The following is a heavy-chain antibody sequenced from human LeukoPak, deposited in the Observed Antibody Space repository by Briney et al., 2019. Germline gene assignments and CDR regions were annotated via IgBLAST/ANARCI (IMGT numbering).Heavy chain of an antibody. Sequence: SETLSLTCAVSGSSISSGYYWCWLRPPPGKGLEWIGCIFHSGNTYYNPSLKSRVSISVDTSKNQFSLKLTSVTAADSAVYYCARQGGSSSPYYYYMDVWGKGTTVTVSS. CDR1: GSSISSGYY. J-gene: IGHJ6*03. D-gene: IGHD6-13*01. V-gene: IGHV4-38-2*01. CDR3: ARQGGSSSPYYYYMDV. CDR2: IFHSGNT.